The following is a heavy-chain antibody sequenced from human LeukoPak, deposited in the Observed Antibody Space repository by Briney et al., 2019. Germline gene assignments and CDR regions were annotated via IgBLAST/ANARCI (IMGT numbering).Heavy chain of an antibody. CDR2: INHNGST. CDR3: ARASIAVAGLDY. V-gene: IGHV4-34*01. D-gene: IGHD6-19*01. CDR1: GGSFSGYY. Sequence: PSETLSLTCAVYGGSFSGYYWSWIRQPPGKGLEWIGEINHNGSTNYNPSLKSRVTISVDTSKNQFSLKLSSVTAADTAVYYCARASIAVAGLDYWGQGTLVTVSS. J-gene: IGHJ4*02.